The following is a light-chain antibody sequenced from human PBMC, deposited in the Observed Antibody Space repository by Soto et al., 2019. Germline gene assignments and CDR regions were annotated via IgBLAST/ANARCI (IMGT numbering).Light chain of an antibody. CDR2: EVS. J-gene: IGLJ2*01. CDR1: SSDVGGYNY. CDR3: SSYAGRNNLV. Sequence: QSVLTQPPSASGSPGQSVTISCTGTSSDVGGYNYVSWYRQHPGKAPKLMIYEVSKRPSGVPDRFSGSKSDNTASLTVSGLQAEDEADYYCSSYAGRNNLVFGGGTQLTVL. V-gene: IGLV2-8*01.